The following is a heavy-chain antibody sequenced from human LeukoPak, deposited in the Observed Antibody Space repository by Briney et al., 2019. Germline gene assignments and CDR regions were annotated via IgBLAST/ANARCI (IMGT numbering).Heavy chain of an antibody. Sequence: PSETLSLTCTVSGGSISSSSYYWGWIRQPPGKGLEWIGSIYYSGSTYYNPSLKSRVTISVDTSKNQFSLKLSSVTAADTAVYYCARHASIAALVDWFDPWAREPWSPSPQ. CDR3: ARHASIAALVDWFDP. CDR2: IYYSGST. CDR1: GGSISSSSYY. J-gene: IGHJ5*02. D-gene: IGHD6-13*01. V-gene: IGHV4-39*01.